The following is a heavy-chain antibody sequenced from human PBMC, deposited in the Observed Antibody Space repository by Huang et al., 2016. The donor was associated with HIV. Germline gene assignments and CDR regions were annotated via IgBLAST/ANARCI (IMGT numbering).Heavy chain of an antibody. CDR1: GFSISSYW. CDR2: INRDGSST. Sequence: EVQLVESGGGLVQPGGSLRLSCAASGFSISSYWMPWVRQAPGKGLVWVSRINRDGSSTSYADAVKGRFTIARDNAKNTLYLQMNSLRAEDTAVYYCARDPRIQSWLNFFDYWGQGTLVSVSS. D-gene: IGHD3-22*01. V-gene: IGHV3-74*01. CDR3: ARDPRIQSWLNFFDY. J-gene: IGHJ4*02.